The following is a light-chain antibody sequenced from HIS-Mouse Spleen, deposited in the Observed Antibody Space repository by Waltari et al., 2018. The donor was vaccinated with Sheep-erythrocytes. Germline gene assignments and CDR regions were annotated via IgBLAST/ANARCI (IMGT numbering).Light chain of an antibody. V-gene: IGLV3-1*01. Sequence: YELTQPPSVSVSPGQTASITCSGDKLGDKYACWYQQKPGQSPVLVIYQDSKRPSGIPERFSGSNSGNTATMTISGTQAMDEADYYCQAWDSSTAVFGGGTKLTVL. CDR3: QAWDSSTAV. CDR1: KLGDKY. J-gene: IGLJ2*01. CDR2: QDS.